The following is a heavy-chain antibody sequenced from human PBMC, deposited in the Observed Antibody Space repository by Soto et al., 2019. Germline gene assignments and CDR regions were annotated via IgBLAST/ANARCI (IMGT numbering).Heavy chain of an antibody. Sequence: SETLSLTCTVSGDSMSSYYWSWIRQPPGKGLEWIGYIYYSGSTTYNPSLSSRVTMSVDTSKNQFSLRLSSVTAADTAVYYGARAKSNYQTFDHWGQGSQVTVSS. J-gene: IGHJ4*02. V-gene: IGHV4-59*01. CDR3: ARAKSNYQTFDH. CDR2: IYYSGST. D-gene: IGHD4-4*01. CDR1: GDSMSSYY.